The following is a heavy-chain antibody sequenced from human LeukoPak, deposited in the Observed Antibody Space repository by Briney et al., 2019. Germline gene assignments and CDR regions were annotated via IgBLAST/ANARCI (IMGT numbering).Heavy chain of an antibody. J-gene: IGHJ5*02. CDR1: GFTFSNDW. V-gene: IGHV3-7*01. CDR3: AREGEQWSEPYNWFDP. Sequence: SGGSLRLSCAASGFTFSNDWMSWVRQAPGKGLEWVANIKQDGSEKNYVDSGKGRFTISRDNAKKSMYLQMNSLRAEDTAVYYCAREGEQWSEPYNWFDPWGQGTLVTVSS. CDR2: IKQDGSEK. D-gene: IGHD6-19*01.